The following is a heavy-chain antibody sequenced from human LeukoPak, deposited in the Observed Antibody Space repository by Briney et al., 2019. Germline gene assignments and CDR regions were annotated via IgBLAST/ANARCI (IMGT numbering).Heavy chain of an antibody. CDR3: ASEGVDGYNRFDY. Sequence: SVTVSCKASGGTFSSYAISWVRQAPGQGLEWMGGIIPIFGTANYAQKFQGRVTITTDESTSPAYMELSSLRSEDTAVYYCASEGVDGYNRFDYWGQGTLVTVSS. CDR2: IIPIFGTA. D-gene: IGHD5-24*01. CDR1: GGTFSSYA. V-gene: IGHV1-69*05. J-gene: IGHJ4*02.